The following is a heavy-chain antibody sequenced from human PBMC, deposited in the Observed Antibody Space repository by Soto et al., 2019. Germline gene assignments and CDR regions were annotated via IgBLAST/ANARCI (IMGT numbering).Heavy chain of an antibody. CDR2: IYYSGST. V-gene: IGHV4-30-4*01. CDR3: ARGSWSIRFHH. D-gene: IGHD1-20*01. Sequence: QVQLQESGPGLVKPSQTLSLTCTVCGGSISSGDYYWSWIRQPPGKGLDWIGYIYYSGSTYYNPSPKSRVTISEDTSKSQFSLNLNSVTAADTAVYYCARGSWSIRFHHWGQGSLVTFSS. J-gene: IGHJ4*02. CDR1: GGSISSGDYY.